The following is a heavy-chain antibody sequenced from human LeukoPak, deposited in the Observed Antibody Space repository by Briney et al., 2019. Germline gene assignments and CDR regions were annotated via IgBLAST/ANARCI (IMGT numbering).Heavy chain of an antibody. CDR2: INTDGRIT. CDR3: TRDGGSFCDFDY. J-gene: IGHJ4*02. D-gene: IGHD1-26*01. V-gene: IGHV3-64*02. Sequence: GGSLRLSCVASGFSFRNYAIHWVRQAPGKGLEYVSVINTDGRITYYADSVKGRFTISRDNSKNTVYLQMGSLRGEDMAVYYCTRDGGSFCDFDYWGQGALVTVSS. CDR1: GFSFRNYA.